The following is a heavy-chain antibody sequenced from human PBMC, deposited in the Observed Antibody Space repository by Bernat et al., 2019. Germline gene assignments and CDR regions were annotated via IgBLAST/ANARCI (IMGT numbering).Heavy chain of an antibody. CDR3: ARDSYDFWGGYPLDY. D-gene: IGHD3-3*01. J-gene: IGHJ4*02. CDR2: INAGNGNT. V-gene: IGHV1-3*01. CDR1: GYTFTSYA. Sequence: QVQLVQSGAEVKKPGASVKVSCKASGYTFTSYAMHWVRQAPGQRLEWMGWINAGNGNTKYSQKFQGRVTITRDTSASTAYMELSSLRSEDTAVYYCARDSYDFWGGYPLDYWGQGTLVTVSS.